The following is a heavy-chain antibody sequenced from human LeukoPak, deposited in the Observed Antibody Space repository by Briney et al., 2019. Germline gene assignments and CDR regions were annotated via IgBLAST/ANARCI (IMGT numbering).Heavy chain of an antibody. Sequence: GGSLGLSCAASGFTFSSYGMHWVRQAPGKGLEWVAVIPYDGSNKYYADSVKGRFTISRDNSKNTLYLQMNSLRAEDTAVYYCAKDVGGGDFATHYWGQGTLVTVSS. CDR2: IPYDGSNK. D-gene: IGHD2-15*01. CDR1: GFTFSSYG. CDR3: AKDVGGGDFATHY. V-gene: IGHV3-30*18. J-gene: IGHJ4*02.